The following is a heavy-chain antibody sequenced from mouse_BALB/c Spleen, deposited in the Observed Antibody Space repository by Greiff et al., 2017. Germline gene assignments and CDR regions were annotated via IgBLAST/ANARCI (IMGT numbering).Heavy chain of an antibody. J-gene: IGHJ2*01. CDR1: GFTFSSFG. D-gene: IGHD1-1*01. Sequence: EVQLVESGGGLVQPGGSRKLSCAASGFTFSSFGMHWVRQAPEKGLEWVAYISSGSSTIYYADTVKGRFTISRDNPKNTLFLQMTSLRSEDTAMYYCANYYGSSSYWGQGTTLTVSS. V-gene: IGHV5-17*02. CDR2: ISSGSSTI. CDR3: ANYYGSSSY.